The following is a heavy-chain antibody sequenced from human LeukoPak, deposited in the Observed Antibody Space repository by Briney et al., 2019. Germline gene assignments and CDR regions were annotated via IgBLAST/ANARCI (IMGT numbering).Heavy chain of an antibody. V-gene: IGHV1-46*01. D-gene: IGHD6-13*01. CDR2: INPRGGST. CDR3: ARDSSSWYYMDV. J-gene: IGHJ6*03. CDR1: GYTFTNYY. Sequence: PWASVKVSCKASGYTFTNYYMHWVRQAPGQGLEWMGIINPRGGSTSYAQKFQGRVTMTRDTSTNTVYMDLSSLRSEDTAVYYCARDSSSWYYMDVWGKGTTVTISS.